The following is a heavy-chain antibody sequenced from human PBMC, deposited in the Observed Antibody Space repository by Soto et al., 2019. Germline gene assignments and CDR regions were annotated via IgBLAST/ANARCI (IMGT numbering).Heavy chain of an antibody. V-gene: IGHV1-69*02. CDR2: IIPILGIA. CDR3: ARAKQPVVLDAFDI. CDR1: GGTFSSYT. J-gene: IGHJ3*02. Sequence: QVQLVQSGAEVKKPGSSVKVSCKASGGTFSSYTISWVRQAPGQGLEWMGRIIPILGIANYAQKFQGRVTITADKSTSTAYMELSSLRSEDTAVYYCARAKQPVVLDAFDIWGQGTMVTVSS. D-gene: IGHD6-13*01.